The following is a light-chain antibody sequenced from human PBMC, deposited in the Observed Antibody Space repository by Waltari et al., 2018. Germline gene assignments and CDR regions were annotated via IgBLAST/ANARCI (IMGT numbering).Light chain of an antibody. CDR3: SSYASVSSLV. CDR1: SGDVGGENY. CDR2: DVS. V-gene: IGLV2-14*01. Sequence: QSALTQPASVSGSPGQSITISCTGTSGDVGGENYVSWYQQHQGKAPKLMIYDVSNRPSGVSNPFSAPKSGNTASLTISGLQAEDEGDYYCSSYASVSSLVFGGGTRLTVL. J-gene: IGLJ2*01.